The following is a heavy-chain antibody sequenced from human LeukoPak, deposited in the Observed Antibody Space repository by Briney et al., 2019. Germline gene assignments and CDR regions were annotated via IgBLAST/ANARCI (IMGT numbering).Heavy chain of an antibody. CDR3: ARDGWGSGSYPFDY. D-gene: IGHD1-26*01. Sequence: GGSLRLSCAASGFTFSSYGMSWVRQAPGKGLEWVSAISGSGGSTYYADSVKGRFTISRDNAKNSLYLQMNSLRAEDTAVYYCARDGWGSGSYPFDYWGQGTLVTVSS. J-gene: IGHJ4*02. V-gene: IGHV3-23*01. CDR2: ISGSGGST. CDR1: GFTFSSYG.